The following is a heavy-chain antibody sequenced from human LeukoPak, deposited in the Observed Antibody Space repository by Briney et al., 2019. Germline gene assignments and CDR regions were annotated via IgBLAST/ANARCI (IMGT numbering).Heavy chain of an antibody. D-gene: IGHD3-3*01. CDR1: GFTFSSYT. Sequence: AGGSLRLSCAASGFTFSSYTMSWVRQAPGKGLEWVSTITTSDGNTYYADSVKGRFTVSRDNSKNTLFLQMNSLRAEDTAVYYCAKLTPLRFLEWLSPYYFDYWGQGTLVTVSS. V-gene: IGHV3-23*01. CDR2: ITTSDGNT. J-gene: IGHJ4*02. CDR3: AKLTPLRFLEWLSPYYFDY.